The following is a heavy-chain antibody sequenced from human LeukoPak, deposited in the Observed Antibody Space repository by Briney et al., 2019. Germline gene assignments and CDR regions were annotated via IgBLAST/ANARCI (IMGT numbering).Heavy chain of an antibody. D-gene: IGHD5-18*01. CDR3: ARHMGLGYSYGYPYFDY. V-gene: IGHV4-59*08. J-gene: IGHJ4*02. CDR2: IYYSGST. Sequence: SSETLSLTRTVSGGSISSYYWSWIRHPPGKGLEWIGYIYYSGSTNYNPSLKSRVTISVDTSKNQFSLKLSSVTAADTAVYYCARHMGLGYSYGYPYFDYWGQGTLVTVSS. CDR1: GGSISSYY.